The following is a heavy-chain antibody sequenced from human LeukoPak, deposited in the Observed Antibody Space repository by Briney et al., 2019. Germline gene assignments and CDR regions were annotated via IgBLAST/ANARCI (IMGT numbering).Heavy chain of an antibody. D-gene: IGHD1-26*01. CDR3: AKDLGYSGIYIDC. Sequence: GGSQRLSCAASGFTFSSYVMHWVRQAPGKGLEWVAFISYDGGNKYYADSVKGRFTISRDNSKNTLYLQMNSLRTEDTAVYYCAKDLGYSGIYIDCWGQGTLVTVSS. J-gene: IGHJ4*02. CDR2: ISYDGGNK. V-gene: IGHV3-30*18. CDR1: GFTFSSYV.